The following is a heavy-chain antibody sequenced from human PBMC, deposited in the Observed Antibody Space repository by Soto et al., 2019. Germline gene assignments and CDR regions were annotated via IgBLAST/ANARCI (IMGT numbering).Heavy chain of an antibody. CDR2: IYYSGST. V-gene: IGHV4-59*01. D-gene: IGHD3-3*01. Sequence: QVQLQESGPGLVKPSETLSLTCTVSGGSISSYYWSWIRQPPGKGLEWIGYIYYSGSTNYNPSLKSRVTISVDTSKNQFSLKLSSVTAADTAVYYCARSRHRITIFGVVTHFDYWGQGTLVTVSS. J-gene: IGHJ4*02. CDR3: ARSRHRITIFGVVTHFDY. CDR1: GGSISSYY.